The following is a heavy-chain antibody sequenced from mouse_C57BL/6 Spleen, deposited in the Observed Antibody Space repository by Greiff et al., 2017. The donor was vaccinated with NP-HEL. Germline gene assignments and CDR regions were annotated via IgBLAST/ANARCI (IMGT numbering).Heavy chain of an antibody. CDR1: GYSITSGYY. D-gene: IGHD1-1*01. V-gene: IGHV3-6*01. CDR3: ARAPGYYGSSYDAMDY. J-gene: IGHJ4*01. CDR2: ISYDGSN. Sequence: VQLKQSGPGLVKPSQSLSLTCSVTGYSITSGYYWNWIRQFPGNKLEWMGYISYDGSNNYNPSLKNRISITRDTSKNQFFLKLNSVTTEDTATYYCARAPGYYGSSYDAMDYWGQGTSVTVSS.